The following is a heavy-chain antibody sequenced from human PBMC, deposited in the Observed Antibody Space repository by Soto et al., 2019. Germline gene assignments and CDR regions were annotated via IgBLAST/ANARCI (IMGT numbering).Heavy chain of an antibody. CDR3: VRSFSFDWLLFTLDY. CDR2: IKEDGSEE. CDR1: GFTFNTYW. J-gene: IGHJ4*02. Sequence: QLVESGGGLVQPGGSLRLSCATSGFTFNTYWMTWVRQAPGKGLEWVANIKEDGSEENYVDSVKGRFTISRDNGKNSLFLQMYRLRREHSAVYYCVRSFSFDWLLFTLDYWGQGTLVSVSS. V-gene: IGHV3-7*01. D-gene: IGHD3-9*01.